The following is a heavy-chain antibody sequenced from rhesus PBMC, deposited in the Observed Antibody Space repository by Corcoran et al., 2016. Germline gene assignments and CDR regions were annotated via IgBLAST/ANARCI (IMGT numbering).Heavy chain of an antibody. D-gene: IGHD6-25*01. J-gene: IGHJ4*01. Sequence: QVQLQESGPALVKPSETLSLTCAVSGGSFTTYWWTWIRQSPGKGLERIGEVNGNTGYSNYNPSLKRRFTISKDASTNQFSLALSSVTAADTAVYYCAKYGGGSWTPVFDYWGQGVLVTVSS. CDR3: AKYGGGSWTPVFDY. V-gene: IGHV4-80*01. CDR1: GGSFTTYW. CDR2: VNGNTGYS.